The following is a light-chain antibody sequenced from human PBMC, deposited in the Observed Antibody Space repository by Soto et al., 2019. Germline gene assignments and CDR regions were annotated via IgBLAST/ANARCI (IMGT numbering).Light chain of an antibody. Sequence: DIQMTQSPSSLSASVGDRVTITCRASQSISTYLNWYQQTPGKAPKLLIYAASSLQSGVPSRFTGSGSGTDFTLTISSLHHEDSATYYCQQSYSTPPTFGQGTKVDIK. CDR2: AAS. J-gene: IGKJ1*01. CDR3: QQSYSTPPT. CDR1: QSISTY. V-gene: IGKV1-39*01.